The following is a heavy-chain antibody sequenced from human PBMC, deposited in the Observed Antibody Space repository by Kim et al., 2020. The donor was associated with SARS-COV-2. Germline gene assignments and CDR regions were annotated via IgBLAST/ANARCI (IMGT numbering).Heavy chain of an antibody. CDR1: GYSFTSYW. Sequence: GESLKISCKGSGYSFTSYWISWVRQMPGKGLEWMGRIDPSDSYTNYSPSFQGHVTISADKSISTAYLQWSSLKASDTAMYYCASGGGYCSSTSCHPIDHWGQGALVTVSS. V-gene: IGHV5-10-1*01. CDR2: IDPSDSYT. J-gene: IGHJ5*02. D-gene: IGHD2-2*01. CDR3: ASGGGYCSSTSCHPIDH.